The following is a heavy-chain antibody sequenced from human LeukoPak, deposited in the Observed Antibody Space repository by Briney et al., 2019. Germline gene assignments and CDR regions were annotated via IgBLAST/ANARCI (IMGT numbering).Heavy chain of an antibody. CDR2: ISGSGGST. CDR1: GFTFSSYA. CDR3: AKMLYDSSGYYHEWFDP. D-gene: IGHD3-22*01. Sequence: QPGGSLRLSCAASGFTFSSYAMSWVRQAPGKGLEWVSAISGSGGSTYYADSVKGRFTISRDNSKNTLYLQMNNLIAEDTAVYYCAKMLYDSSGYYHEWFDPWGQGTLVTVSS. V-gene: IGHV3-23*01. J-gene: IGHJ5*02.